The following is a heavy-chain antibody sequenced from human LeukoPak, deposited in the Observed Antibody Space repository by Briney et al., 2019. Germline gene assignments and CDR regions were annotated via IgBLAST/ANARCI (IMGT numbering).Heavy chain of an antibody. V-gene: IGHV3-30-3*01. CDR2: ISYDGSNK. CDR1: GFTFSSYA. CDR3: ARVRFSSGWYGDAFDI. Sequence: GRSLRLSCAASGFTFSSYAMHWVRQAPGKGLEWVAVISYDGSNKYYADSVKGRFTISRDNSKNTLYLQMNSLRAEDTAVYYCARVRFSSGWYGDAFDIWGQGTMVTVSS. D-gene: IGHD6-13*01. J-gene: IGHJ3*02.